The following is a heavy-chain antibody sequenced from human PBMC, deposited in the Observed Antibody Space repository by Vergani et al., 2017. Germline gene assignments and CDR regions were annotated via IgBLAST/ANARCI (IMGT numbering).Heavy chain of an antibody. CDR3: ARSYTTAWSRGWFDP. CDR2: IFYSGST. J-gene: IGHJ5*02. Sequence: QVQLQESGPGLVKPSETLSLTCTVSGGSISSYYWSWIRQPPGKGLEWVGFIFYSGSTYYSPSPKNRLTLSLDTSNNQFSLRLSSVTAADTAVYYCARSYTTAWSRGWFDPWGHGTLVTVSS. D-gene: IGHD3-16*01. CDR1: GGSISSYY. V-gene: IGHV4-59*08.